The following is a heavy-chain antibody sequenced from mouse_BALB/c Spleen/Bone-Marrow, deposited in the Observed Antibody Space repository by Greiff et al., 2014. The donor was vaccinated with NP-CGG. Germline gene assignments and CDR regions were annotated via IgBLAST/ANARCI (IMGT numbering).Heavy chain of an antibody. Sequence: VQLKHSGAELVKPGASVKLSCTASGFNIKDTYMHWVKQRPEQGLEWIGRIDPANGNTKYDPKFQGKATITADTSSNTAYLQSNSLASEDCAVYYCASYRFGWYFDVWGAGTTVTVSS. J-gene: IGHJ1*01. CDR1: GFNIKDTY. CDR3: ASYRFGWYFDV. D-gene: IGHD2-14*01. CDR2: IDPANGNT. V-gene: IGHV14-3*02.